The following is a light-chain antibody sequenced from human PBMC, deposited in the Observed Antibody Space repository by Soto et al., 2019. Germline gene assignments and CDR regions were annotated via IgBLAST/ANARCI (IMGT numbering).Light chain of an antibody. Sequence: EIVLTQSPGTLSLSPGDRATLSCRASQSVSSSYLAWYQQKPGQPPSLLIYGASNRATGIPDRFSGGGSGTDFTLTISRLEPGDFAVYYCQQYGKSAMFTFGQGTKLEIK. CDR1: QSVSSSY. CDR3: QQYGKSAMFT. J-gene: IGKJ2*01. CDR2: GAS. V-gene: IGKV3-20*01.